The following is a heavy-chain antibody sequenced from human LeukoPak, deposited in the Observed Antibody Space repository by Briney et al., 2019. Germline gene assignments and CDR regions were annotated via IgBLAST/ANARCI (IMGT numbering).Heavy chain of an antibody. CDR3: AKDLLSYYYYYGMDV. Sequence: GGSLRLSCAASGFTFGSYAMSWVRQAPGKGLEWVSGINDGGGSTYYADSVKGRFTISRDNSKNTLYLQMNSLRAEDTAVYYCAKDLLSYYYYYGMDVWGQGTTVTVSS. V-gene: IGHV3-23*01. CDR2: INDGGGST. J-gene: IGHJ6*02. CDR1: GFTFGSYA.